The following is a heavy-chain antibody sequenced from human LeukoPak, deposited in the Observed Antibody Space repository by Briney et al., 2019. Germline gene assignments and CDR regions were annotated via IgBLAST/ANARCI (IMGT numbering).Heavy chain of an antibody. CDR2: IKSKTHGETT. CDR3: AIDDYFDTSGPSGADYFDY. CDR1: GFSFSGAW. J-gene: IGHJ4*02. Sequence: PGGSLRLSCGASGFSFSGAWMSWVRQAPGKGLEWVARIKSKTHGETTDYAAPVKGRFTISRDDSKTTLFLQMDSLKTEDTAVYYCAIDDYFDTSGPSGADYFDYWGQGVLVTVSS. V-gene: IGHV3-15*01. D-gene: IGHD3-22*01.